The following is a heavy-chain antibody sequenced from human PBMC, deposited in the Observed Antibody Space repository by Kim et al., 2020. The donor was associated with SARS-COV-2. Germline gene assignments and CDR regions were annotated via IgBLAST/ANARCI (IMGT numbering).Heavy chain of an antibody. CDR1: GYTFSGYY. CDR3: ARDRRFTNGPDGEYFQI. V-gene: IGHV1-2*02. Sequence: ASVKVSCKASGYTFSGYYIHWVRQAPGQGLEWMGWINPKSGDIKYARKFQGRVTMTRDSSISTGYMEVSRLTSDDTAVYYCARDRRFTNGPDGEYFQIWGQGTLVSVSS. J-gene: IGHJ1*01. CDR2: INPKSGDI. D-gene: IGHD3-3*01.